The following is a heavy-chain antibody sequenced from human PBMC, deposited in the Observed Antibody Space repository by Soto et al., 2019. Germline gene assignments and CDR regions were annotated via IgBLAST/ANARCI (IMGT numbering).Heavy chain of an antibody. Sequence: GSLILSCSASWLAFRGSHMSRDRQPSGKGLEWVLPIRSKANRCATAYGASVKGRFTISRDDSKNTAYLQMNSLKTEDPDVYYCTTYPHGTYYDILTGYYMALSFDYCGEGTLVTVS. J-gene: IGHJ4*02. CDR1: WLAFRGSH. V-gene: IGHV3-73*01. CDR2: IRSKANRCAT. D-gene: IGHD3-9*01. CDR3: TTYPHGTYYDILTGYYMALSFDY.